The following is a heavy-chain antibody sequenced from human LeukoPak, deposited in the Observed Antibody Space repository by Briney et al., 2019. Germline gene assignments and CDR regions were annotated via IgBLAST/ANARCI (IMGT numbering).Heavy chain of an antibody. CDR2: ISSDGGST. CDR1: GLTLSSYA. Sequence: GGSLRLSCAASGLTLSSYAMHWVREAPGPGLEYVSGISSDGGSTYYAITVKVRFAIARDNSRNTLYLQMGSLRFKDMGVYYCARGGTYTAKTLSEYWGQGTLVTVSS. D-gene: IGHD3-16*01. V-gene: IGHV3-64*01. J-gene: IGHJ4*02. CDR3: ARGGTYTAKTLSEY.